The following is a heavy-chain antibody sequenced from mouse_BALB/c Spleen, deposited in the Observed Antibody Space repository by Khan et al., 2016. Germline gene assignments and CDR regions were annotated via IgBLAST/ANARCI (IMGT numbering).Heavy chain of an antibody. CDR2: LHYSGST. J-gene: IGHJ2*01. Sequence: EVQLQESGPDLVKPSQSLSLSCTVSGYSFTSGYSWHLIRQFPGNKLELVGYLHYSGSTNYNASLKSRTTITRDTSNNQFFMQLNSVTTEDTATCYCARPYCNFDYWGQGTTLTVSS. D-gene: IGHD1-1*01. V-gene: IGHV3-1*02. CDR1: GYSFTSGYS. CDR3: ARPYCNFDY.